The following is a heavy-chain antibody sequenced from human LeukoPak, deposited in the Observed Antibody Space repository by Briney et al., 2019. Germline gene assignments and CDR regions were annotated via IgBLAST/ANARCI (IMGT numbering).Heavy chain of an antibody. J-gene: IGHJ4*02. D-gene: IGHD3-3*01. CDR1: GFTFGDYS. Sequence: PGRSLRLSCTGSGFTFGDYSMNWVRQAPGKGLEWVAFIRSKAHGGTTEYAASVKGRFTLSRDDSRSVAYLQMNNLRTEDTAVYYCARDQVYYDFWSAYWGQGTLVTVSS. V-gene: IGHV3-49*04. CDR3: ARDQVYYDFWSAY. CDR2: IRSKAHGGTT.